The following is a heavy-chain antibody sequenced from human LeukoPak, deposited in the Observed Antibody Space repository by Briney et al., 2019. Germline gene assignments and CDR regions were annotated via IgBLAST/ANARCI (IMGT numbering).Heavy chain of an antibody. D-gene: IGHD3-10*01. Sequence: ASVKVSCKTSGYSENFYGITWVRQAPGQGLEWMGWINPNSGGTNYAQKFQGRVTMTRDTSISTAYMELSRLRSDDTAVYYCARDLSSGSYYGDAFDIWGQGTMVTVSS. V-gene: IGHV1-2*02. J-gene: IGHJ3*02. CDR1: GYSENFYG. CDR3: ARDLSSGSYYGDAFDI. CDR2: INPNSGGT.